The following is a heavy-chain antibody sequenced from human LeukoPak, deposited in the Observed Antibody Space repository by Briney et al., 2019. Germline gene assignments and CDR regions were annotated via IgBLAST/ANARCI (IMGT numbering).Heavy chain of an antibody. CDR3: AGLVVGTATIDY. J-gene: IGHJ4*02. Sequence: SETLSLTCTVSGGSISSSSYYWGWIRQPPGKGLEWIGNIFYSGSTYYNPSLKSRVTISVDTSKNQFSLKLRSVTAADTAAYYCAGLVVGTATIDYWGQGTLVTVSS. CDR2: IFYSGST. V-gene: IGHV4-39*01. CDR1: GGSISSSSYY. D-gene: IGHD2-21*02.